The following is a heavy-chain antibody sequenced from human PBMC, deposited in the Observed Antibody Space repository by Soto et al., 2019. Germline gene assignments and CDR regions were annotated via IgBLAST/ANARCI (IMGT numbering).Heavy chain of an antibody. D-gene: IGHD1-7*01. Sequence: SETLSLTCAVSGGSISSGGYSWSWIRQPPGKGLEWIGYIYHSGSTYYNPSLKSRVTISVDRSKNQFSLKLSSVTAADTAVYYCARVCFSWTYVFDYWGHGTLVTVSS. CDR1: GGSISSGGYS. V-gene: IGHV4-30-2*01. CDR3: ARVCFSWTYVFDY. CDR2: IYHSGST. J-gene: IGHJ4*01.